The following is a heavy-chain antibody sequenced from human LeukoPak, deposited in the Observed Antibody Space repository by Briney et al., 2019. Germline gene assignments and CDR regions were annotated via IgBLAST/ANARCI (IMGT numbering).Heavy chain of an antibody. Sequence: ASVKVSCKASGYTFTNDDINWVRQASGQGLEWMGYINPGTGKTRYAQKLQGRVTMTRDTSVNTVYMELSSLGSEDTAIYYCARVVGQWLEVYWGQGTLVTVSS. CDR1: GYTFTNDD. CDR2: INPGTGKT. J-gene: IGHJ4*02. V-gene: IGHV1-8*01. D-gene: IGHD6-19*01. CDR3: ARVVGQWLEVY.